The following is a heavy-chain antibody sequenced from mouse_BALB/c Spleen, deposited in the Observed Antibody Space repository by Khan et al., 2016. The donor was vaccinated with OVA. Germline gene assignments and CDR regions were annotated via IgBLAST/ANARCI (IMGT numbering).Heavy chain of an antibody. CDR3: TRGEGYYGNPYAIDF. J-gene: IGHJ4*01. Sequence: EVELVESGGGLVKPGGSLKLSCAASGFTFSSYTMSWVRQTPEKRLEWVATISSGGTYTYYVDSVEGRFTLSRDNAKNTLYLEMTSLKSEDTAIYYCTRGEGYYGNPYAIDFWGQGTSVTGSS. V-gene: IGHV5-6-4*01. CDR2: ISSGGTYT. CDR1: GFTFSSYT. D-gene: IGHD2-1*01.